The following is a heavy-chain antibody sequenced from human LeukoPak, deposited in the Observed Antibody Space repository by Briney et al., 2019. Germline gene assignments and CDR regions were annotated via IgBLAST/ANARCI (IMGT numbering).Heavy chain of an antibody. CDR1: GFTFSSYA. Sequence: QPGGSLRLSCASSGFTFSSYAMSWVRQAPGRGLEWVSAISGSGGSTYYADSVKGRFTISRDNAKNSLYLQINSLRAEDTAVYYCARDSLGSGPDAFDIWGQGTMVTVSS. J-gene: IGHJ3*02. D-gene: IGHD6-19*01. CDR3: ARDSLGSGPDAFDI. CDR2: ISGSGGST. V-gene: IGHV3-23*01.